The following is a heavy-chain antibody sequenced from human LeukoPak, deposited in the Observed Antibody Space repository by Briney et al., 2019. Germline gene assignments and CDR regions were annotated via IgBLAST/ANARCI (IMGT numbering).Heavy chain of an antibody. D-gene: IGHD6-19*01. Sequence: PAGSLRLSCAASGFTLSSYAMSWVRQAPGKGLEWVSAISSSDGTTYYADSVKGRFTISRDNSNNTLFLQMNSLRAEDTAAYYCTKKSSGWHGEDYWGQGTLVSVSS. V-gene: IGHV3-23*01. CDR3: TKKSSGWHGEDY. J-gene: IGHJ4*02. CDR2: ISSSDGTT. CDR1: GFTLSSYA.